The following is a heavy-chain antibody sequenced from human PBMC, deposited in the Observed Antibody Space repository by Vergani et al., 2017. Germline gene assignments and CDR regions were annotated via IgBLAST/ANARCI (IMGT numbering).Heavy chain of an antibody. CDR3: TRDGGYDSSGYYPITAYYFDY. J-gene: IGHJ4*02. CDR1: GFTFGDYA. D-gene: IGHD3-22*01. V-gene: IGHV3-49*03. CDR2: IRSKAYGGTT. Sequence: EVQLVESGGGLVQPGRSLRLSCTASGFTFGDYAMSCFRQAPGKGLEWVGFIRSKAYGGTTEYAASVKGRFTISRDDSKSIAYLQMNSLKTEDTAVYYCTRDGGYDSSGYYPITAYYFDYWGQGTLVTVSS.